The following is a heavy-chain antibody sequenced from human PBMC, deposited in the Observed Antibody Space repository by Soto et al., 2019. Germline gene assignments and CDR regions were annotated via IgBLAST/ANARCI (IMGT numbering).Heavy chain of an antibody. D-gene: IGHD4-4*01. CDR1: GYTFTGYY. V-gene: IGHV1-2*04. J-gene: IGHJ4*02. CDR3: ARTATVTTWAVAFDY. CDR2: INPNSGGT. Sequence: QVQLVQSGAEVKKPGASVKVSCKASGYTFTGYYMHWVRQAPGQGLEWMGWINPNSGGTNYAQKFQGWVTMTRDTSISTAYMELSRLRSDDTAVYYCARTATVTTWAVAFDYWGQGTLVTVSS.